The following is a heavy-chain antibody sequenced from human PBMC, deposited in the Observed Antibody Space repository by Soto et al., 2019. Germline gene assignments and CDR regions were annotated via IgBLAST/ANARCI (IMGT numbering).Heavy chain of an antibody. CDR2: IYSSGAT. J-gene: IGHJ4*02. Sequence: QVQLQESGPGLVKPSDTLSLSCTVSGGSISSYYWNWIRQPAGKGLEWIGRIYSSGATNYNPSLKSRVTMSTDTSTNHCSLRLTSVTPADTAVYYCAREHKVVNDFEFWGQGILVTVSS. CDR1: GGSISSYY. D-gene: IGHD2-15*01. CDR3: AREHKVVNDFEF. V-gene: IGHV4-4*07.